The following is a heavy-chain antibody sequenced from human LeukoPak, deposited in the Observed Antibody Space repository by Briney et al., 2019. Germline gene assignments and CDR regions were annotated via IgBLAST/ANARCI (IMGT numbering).Heavy chain of an antibody. Sequence: GGSLRLSCAASGFTFSSYSMNWVRQAPGKGLEWVSSISSSSYIYYADSVKGRFTISRDNAKNSLYLQMNSLRAEDTAVYYCARYCSGGSCYGDTWGQGTLVTVSS. D-gene: IGHD2-15*01. CDR3: ARYCSGGSCYGDT. CDR2: ISSSSYI. CDR1: GFTFSSYS. J-gene: IGHJ5*02. V-gene: IGHV3-21*01.